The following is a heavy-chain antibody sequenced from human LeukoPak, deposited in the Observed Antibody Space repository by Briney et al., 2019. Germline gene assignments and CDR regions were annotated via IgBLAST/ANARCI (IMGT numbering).Heavy chain of an antibody. CDR2: IIPIFGTA. D-gene: IGHD3-3*01. CDR3: ARSPRIWSDYYRYYYYYMDV. Sequence: GASVKVSCKASGGTFSSYAIIWVRQAPGQGLEWMGGIIPIFGTANYAQKFQGRVTITTDESTSTAYMELSSLRSEDTAVYYCARSPRIWSDYYRYYYYYMDVWGKGTTVTVSS. J-gene: IGHJ6*03. CDR1: GGTFSSYA. V-gene: IGHV1-69*05.